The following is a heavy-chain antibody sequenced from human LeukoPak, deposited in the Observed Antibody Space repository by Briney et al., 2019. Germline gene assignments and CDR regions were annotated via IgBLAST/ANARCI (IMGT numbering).Heavy chain of an antibody. CDR2: IYYSGNT. J-gene: IGHJ4*02. D-gene: IGHD6-13*01. V-gene: IGHV4-39*01. CDR1: GGSISNTNYY. Sequence: SETLSLTCTVSGGSISNTNYYWGWIRQPPGKGLEWIGNIYYSGNTHYNSSLKSRVTISVDTSKNQFSLKLSSVTAADTAVYYCARHKLTSSSSWYYFDYWGQGTLVTVSS. CDR3: ARHKLTSSSSWYYFDY.